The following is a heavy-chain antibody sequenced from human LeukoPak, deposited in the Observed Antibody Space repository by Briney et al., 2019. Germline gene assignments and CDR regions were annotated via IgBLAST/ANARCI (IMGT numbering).Heavy chain of an antibody. J-gene: IGHJ4*02. D-gene: IGHD2-2*01. V-gene: IGHV3-11*01. Sequence: GGSLRLSCAASGFTFSDYYMSWIRQAPGKGLEWVSYISSSGSTKYYADSVKGRFTISRDNAKNSLYLQMNSLRAEDTAVYYCARVSANYQLPTDYWGQGTLVTVSS. CDR2: ISSSGSTK. CDR1: GFTFSDYY. CDR3: ARVSANYQLPTDY.